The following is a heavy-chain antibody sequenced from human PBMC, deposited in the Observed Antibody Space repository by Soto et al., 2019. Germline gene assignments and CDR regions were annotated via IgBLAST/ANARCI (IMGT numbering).Heavy chain of an antibody. CDR2: VIPVLGQA. Sequence: QVHLVQSGAEVKKPGSSVKVSCKASGGTFSSYVISWLRQAPGQGLEWMGGVIPVLGQAYYAQNFQGRVTITADESTRTDYMELSSLRSEDTAVYFCARVGGVGAPPGSDFWGQGTLVTVSS. D-gene: IGHD1-26*01. CDR1: GGTFSSYV. V-gene: IGHV1-69*01. J-gene: IGHJ4*02. CDR3: ARVGGVGAPPGSDF.